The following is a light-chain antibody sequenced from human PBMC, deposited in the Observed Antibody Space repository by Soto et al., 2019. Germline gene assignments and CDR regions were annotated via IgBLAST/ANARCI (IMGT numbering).Light chain of an antibody. CDR1: NDYSYHE. CDR3: CAGYGSVSYFVYV. Sequence: QSVLTQPPSASASLGASVTLTCTLSNDYSYHEVDWYQQRPGKGPRFVMRVGTDVIVGSKGSGIPDRFSVLVSGLNRYLTVKNIQEGDEWDYHCCAGYGSVSYFVYVFGGGTNRTVL. CDR2: VGTDVIVG. J-gene: IGLJ3*02. V-gene: IGLV9-49*03.